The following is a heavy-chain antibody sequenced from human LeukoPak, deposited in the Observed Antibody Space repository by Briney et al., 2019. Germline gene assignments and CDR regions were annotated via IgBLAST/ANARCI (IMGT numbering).Heavy chain of an antibody. CDR2: ISYNSDTT. D-gene: IGHD3-10*01. CDR1: GFIVSSNY. J-gene: IGHJ3*02. Sequence: GGSLRLSCAASGFIVSSNYMGWVRQTPGKGLEWVSYISYNSDTTHYADSVQGRFTISRDNAKNSLYLQMDSLRAEDTAMYYCTRSGDDAFDNWGPGTMVTVSS. CDR3: TRSGDDAFDN. V-gene: IGHV3-48*04.